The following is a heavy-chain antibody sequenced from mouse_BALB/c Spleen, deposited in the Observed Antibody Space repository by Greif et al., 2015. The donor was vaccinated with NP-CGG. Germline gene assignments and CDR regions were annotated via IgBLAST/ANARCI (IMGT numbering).Heavy chain of an antibody. J-gene: IGHJ4*01. D-gene: IGHD1-1*01. V-gene: IGHV2-6-2*01. CDR2: IWREGST. CDR1: GFSLTSYG. CDR3: ARHHYYGSSYAMDY. Sequence: VKVIESGPDLVAPSQSLSITCTVSGFSLTSYGVHWVRQPPGKGLEWLGVIWREGSTTYNSALKSRLSIGNDNSKSQVFLKMNSLQTDDTAMYYCARHHYYGSSYAMDYWGQGTSVTVSS.